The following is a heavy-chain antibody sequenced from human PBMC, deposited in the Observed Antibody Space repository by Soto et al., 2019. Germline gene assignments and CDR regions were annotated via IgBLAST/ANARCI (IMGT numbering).Heavy chain of an antibody. D-gene: IGHD2-2*01. J-gene: IGHJ6*02. CDR1: GYTFTGYY. V-gene: IGHV1-2*02. Sequence: VASVKVSCKASGYTFTGYYIHWLRESPGQGLEWMGWINPQTGGTSYAQKFQGRVTLSRDTSINTAYLELSRLTFDDAAVYFCARERYQVISDGMDVWGQGTTVTVSS. CDR3: ARERYQVISDGMDV. CDR2: INPQTGGT.